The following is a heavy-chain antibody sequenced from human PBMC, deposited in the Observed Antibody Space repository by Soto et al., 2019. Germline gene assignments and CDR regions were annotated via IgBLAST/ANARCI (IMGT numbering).Heavy chain of an antibody. D-gene: IGHD6-19*01. CDR3: ATHHRAGTPEYFQH. CDR1: GYTLTELS. V-gene: IGHV1-24*01. Sequence: ASVKVSCKVSGYTLTELSMHWVRQAPGKGLEWMGGFDPEDGETIYAQKFQGRVTMTEDTSTDTAYMELSSLRSEDTAVYYCATHHRAGTPEYFQHWGQGTLVTVSS. CDR2: FDPEDGET. J-gene: IGHJ1*01.